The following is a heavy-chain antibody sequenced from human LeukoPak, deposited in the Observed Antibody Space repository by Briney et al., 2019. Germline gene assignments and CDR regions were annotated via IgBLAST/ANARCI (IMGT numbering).Heavy chain of an antibody. CDR1: GFTFSSYS. CDR3: ARDKYSSSSHDAFDI. Sequence: PGGSLRLSCAASGFTFSSYSMNWVRQAPGKGLEWVSSISSSSSYIYYADSVKGRFTISRDNAKNSLYLQMNSLRAEDTAVYYCARDKYSSSSHDAFDIWGQGTMVTVSS. V-gene: IGHV3-21*01. CDR2: ISSSSSYI. J-gene: IGHJ3*02. D-gene: IGHD6-6*01.